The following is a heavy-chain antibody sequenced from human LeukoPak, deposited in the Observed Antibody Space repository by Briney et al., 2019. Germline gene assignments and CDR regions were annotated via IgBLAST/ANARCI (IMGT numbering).Heavy chain of an antibody. J-gene: IGHJ3*02. V-gene: IGHV6-1*01. CDR3: ARHSDYENAFDI. Sequence: SQTLSLTCAISGDSVSSNSAAWNWIRQSPSRGLEWLGRTYFRSKWSDDYAVSVKSRIIINPDTSKNQFSLQLTSVTPDDTAVYYCARHSDYENAFDIWGQGTMVTVSS. D-gene: IGHD4-17*01. CDR2: TYFRSKWSD. CDR1: GDSVSSNSAA.